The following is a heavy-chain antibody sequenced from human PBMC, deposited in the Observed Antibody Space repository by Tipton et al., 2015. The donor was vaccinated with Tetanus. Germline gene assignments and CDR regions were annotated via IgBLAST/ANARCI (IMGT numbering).Heavy chain of an antibody. Sequence: QLVQSGAEVKKPGSSVKVSCKASGGTFSSYAISWVRQAPGQGLEWMGGIITIFGTANYAQKFQGRVTITADKSTSTAYMELSSLRSEDTAVYYCARAIAVAGGSPSPGLANYYYYGMDVWGQGTTVTVSS. CDR2: IITIFGTA. V-gene: IGHV1-69*06. D-gene: IGHD6-19*01. CDR1: GGTFSSYA. J-gene: IGHJ6*02. CDR3: ARAIAVAGGSPSPGLANYYYYGMDV.